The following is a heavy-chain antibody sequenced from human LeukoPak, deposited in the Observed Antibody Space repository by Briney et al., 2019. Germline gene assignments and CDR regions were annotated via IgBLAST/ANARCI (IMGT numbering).Heavy chain of an antibody. D-gene: IGHD2-2*01. CDR3: ASGCSSTSCSPFDY. V-gene: IGHV4-4*07. J-gene: IGHJ4*02. CDR2: IYTSGST. CDR1: GGSTSSYY. Sequence: SETLSLTCTVSGGSTSSYYWSWIRQPAGKGLEWIGRIYTSGSTNYNPSLKSRVTMSVDTSKNQFSLKLSSVTAADTAVYYCASGCSSTSCSPFDYWGQGTLVTVSS.